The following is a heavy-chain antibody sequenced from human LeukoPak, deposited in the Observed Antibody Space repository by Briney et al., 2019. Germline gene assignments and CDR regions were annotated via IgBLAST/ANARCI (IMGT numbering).Heavy chain of an antibody. Sequence: SETLSLTCTVSGGSINNYYWSWIRQPAGKGLEWIGRIYTRGSTNYNPSLKSRVTMSVDTSKNQFSLKLSSVTAADTAVCYCARGRYCSADICSGGDAFDIWGQGTMVSVSS. V-gene: IGHV4-4*07. CDR3: ARGRYCSADICSGGDAFDI. D-gene: IGHD2-15*01. CDR2: IYTRGST. CDR1: GGSINNYY. J-gene: IGHJ3*02.